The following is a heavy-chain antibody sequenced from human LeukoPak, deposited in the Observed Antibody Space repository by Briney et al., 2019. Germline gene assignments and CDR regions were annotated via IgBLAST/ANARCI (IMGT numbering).Heavy chain of an antibody. CDR1: GFTLSYYY. CDR3: ARDGYYDFWSGYYIDY. Sequence: PGGSLRLSCAASGFTLSYYYMSWIRQAPGKGLEWVSYISSSGSTIYYADSVKGRFTISRDNAKNSLYLQMNSLRAEDTAVYYCARDGYYDFWSGYYIDYWGQGTLVTVSS. D-gene: IGHD3-3*01. CDR2: ISSSGSTI. J-gene: IGHJ4*02. V-gene: IGHV3-11*04.